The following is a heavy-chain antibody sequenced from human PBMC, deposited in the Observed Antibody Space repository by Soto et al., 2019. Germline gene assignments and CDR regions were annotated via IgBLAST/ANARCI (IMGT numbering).Heavy chain of an antibody. J-gene: IGHJ4*02. CDR2: IYYSGST. Sequence: SETLSLTCTVSGGSISSSSYYWGWIRQPPGKGLEWIGSIYYSGSTYYNPSLKSRVTISVDTSKNQFSLKLSSVTAADTAVYYCARQLGGYYSGYFDYWGQGTLVT. CDR3: ARQLGGYYSGYFDY. D-gene: IGHD3-22*01. V-gene: IGHV4-39*01. CDR1: GGSISSSSYY.